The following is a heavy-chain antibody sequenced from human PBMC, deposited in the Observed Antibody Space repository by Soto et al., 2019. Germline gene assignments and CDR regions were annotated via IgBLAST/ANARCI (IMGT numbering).Heavy chain of an antibody. J-gene: IGHJ3*02. D-gene: IGHD7-27*01. V-gene: IGHV5-10-1*01. CDR2: IDPNDSER. CDR3: ARLGFSLGAFDI. Sequence: RKISCKGSGYRFTSYWIGWVCQKPGKGLEWMGKIDPNDSERNYSPSFQGHVIISADKSISTAYLQWSSLKASDTAMYYCARLGFSLGAFDIWGQGTMVTVSS. CDR1: GYRFTSYW.